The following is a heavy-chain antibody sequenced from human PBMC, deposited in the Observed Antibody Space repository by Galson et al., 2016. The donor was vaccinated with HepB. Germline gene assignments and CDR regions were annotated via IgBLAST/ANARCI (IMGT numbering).Heavy chain of an antibody. CDR2: IYTSGNT. CDR1: GGSIRGYS. V-gene: IGHV4-4*07. D-gene: IGHD3-16*01. CDR3: AREMGS. J-gene: IGHJ5*02. Sequence: SETLSLTCTVSGGSIRGYSWTWLRQPVGKGPEWIGLIYTSGNTKYNPSLRSRVTISLDTSKNQFSLELISVTAADTAVYYCAREMGSWSQGTLVTVSS.